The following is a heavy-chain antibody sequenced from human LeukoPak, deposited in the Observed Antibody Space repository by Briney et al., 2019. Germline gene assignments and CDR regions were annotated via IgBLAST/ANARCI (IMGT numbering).Heavy chain of an antibody. Sequence: SETLSLTCTVSGDSVSIYYWSWIRQPPGKGLEWIGYISYSGSTDYSPSLKSRVTISVDTSKNQFSLKLSSVTAADTAVYYCARGLGLTAVTEHYFDYWGQGTLVTVSS. CDR1: GDSVSIYY. CDR3: ARGLGLTAVTEHYFDY. V-gene: IGHV4-59*08. CDR2: ISYSGST. D-gene: IGHD4-17*01. J-gene: IGHJ4*02.